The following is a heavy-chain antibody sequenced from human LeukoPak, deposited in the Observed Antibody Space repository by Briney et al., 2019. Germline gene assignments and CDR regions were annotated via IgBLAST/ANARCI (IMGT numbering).Heavy chain of an antibody. D-gene: IGHD3-22*01. CDR1: GGTFSSYA. CDR3: ARDRNYYDSSGSRGFFDY. V-gene: IGHV1-46*01. CDR2: INPSGGST. Sequence: ASVKVSCKASGGTFSSYAISWVRQAPGQGLEWMGWINPSGGSTSYAQKFQGRVTMTRDMSTSTVYMELSSLRSEDTAVYYCARDRNYYDSSGSRGFFDYWGQGTLVTVSS. J-gene: IGHJ4*02.